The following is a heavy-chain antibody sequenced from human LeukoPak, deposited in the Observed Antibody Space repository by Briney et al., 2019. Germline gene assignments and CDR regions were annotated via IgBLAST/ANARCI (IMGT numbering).Heavy chain of an antibody. V-gene: IGHV4-61*02. Sequence: SETLSLTCTVSGGSISSGSYYWSWIRRPAGKGLEWIGRIYTSGSTNYNPSLKSRVTISVDTSKNQFSLKLSSVTAADTAVYYCAGGSESSWYENPRLDYWGQGTLVTVSS. CDR2: IYTSGST. CDR3: AGGSESSWYENPRLDY. D-gene: IGHD6-13*01. J-gene: IGHJ4*02. CDR1: GGSISSGSYY.